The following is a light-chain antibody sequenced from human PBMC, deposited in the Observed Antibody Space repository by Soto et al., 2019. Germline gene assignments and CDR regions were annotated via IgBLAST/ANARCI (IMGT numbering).Light chain of an antibody. Sequence: DIQMTQSPSTLSASVGDRVTITFRASRSISSWLAWYQQKPGKAPKLLIYDASSLESGVPSRFSGSGSGTEFTLTISSLQPDDFATYYCQQYNSYSWTFGQGTRLEI. CDR1: RSISSW. J-gene: IGKJ5*01. V-gene: IGKV1-5*01. CDR2: DAS. CDR3: QQYNSYSWT.